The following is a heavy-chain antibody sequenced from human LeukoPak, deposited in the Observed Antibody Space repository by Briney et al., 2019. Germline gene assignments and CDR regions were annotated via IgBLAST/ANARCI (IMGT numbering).Heavy chain of an antibody. D-gene: IGHD3-16*01. CDR3: ARLSYDYVWGSYTLYYFDY. CDR2: INHSGST. Sequence: SETLSLTCAVYGGSFSGYYWSWIRQPPGKGLEWIGEINHSGSTNYNPSLKSRVTISVDTSKNQFSLKLSSVTAADTAVYYCARLSYDYVWGSYTLYYFDYWGQGTLVTVSS. CDR1: GGSFSGYY. V-gene: IGHV4-34*01. J-gene: IGHJ4*02.